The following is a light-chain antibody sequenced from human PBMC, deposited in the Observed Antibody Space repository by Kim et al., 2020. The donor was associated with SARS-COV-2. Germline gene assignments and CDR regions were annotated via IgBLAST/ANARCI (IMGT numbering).Light chain of an antibody. J-gene: IGLJ2*01. CDR3: QSYDTGGIGHVV. Sequence: QSVLTQPPSVSGAPGQRVTISCTGSSSNIGAGYDVHWYRQVPGTTPKLVIYDSANRPSGVPDRYSGSKSGTSASLAITGLQADDEADYYCQSYDTGGIGHVVFGGGTKLTVL. CDR2: DSA. V-gene: IGLV1-40*01. CDR1: SSNIGAGYD.